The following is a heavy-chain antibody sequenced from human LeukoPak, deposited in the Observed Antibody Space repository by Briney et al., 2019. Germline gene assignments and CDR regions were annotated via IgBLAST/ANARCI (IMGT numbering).Heavy chain of an antibody. Sequence: ASVKVSCKASGYTFTGYYMHWVRQAPGQGLEWMGWINPNSGGTNYAQKFQGRVTMTRDTSISTAYMELSRLRSDDTAVYYCARTFPVPPATTVELNYWGQGTLVTVSS. V-gene: IGHV1-2*02. D-gene: IGHD4-23*01. CDR1: GYTFTGYY. J-gene: IGHJ4*02. CDR3: ARTFPVPPATTVELNY. CDR2: INPNSGGT.